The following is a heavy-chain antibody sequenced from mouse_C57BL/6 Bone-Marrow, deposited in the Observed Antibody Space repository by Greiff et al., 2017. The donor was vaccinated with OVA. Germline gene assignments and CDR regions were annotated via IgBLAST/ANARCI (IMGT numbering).Heavy chain of an antibody. CDR1: GFTFSNYW. CDR2: IRLKSDNYAT. J-gene: IGHJ4*01. D-gene: IGHD1-1*01. V-gene: IGHV6-3*01. CDR3: TALITTVAMDY. Sequence: EVKVEESGGGLVQPGGSMKLSCVASGFTFSNYWMNWVRQSPEKGLEWVAQIRLKSDNYATHYAESVKGRFTISRDDSKSSVYLQMNNLRAEDTGIYYCTALITTVAMDYWGQGTSVTVSS.